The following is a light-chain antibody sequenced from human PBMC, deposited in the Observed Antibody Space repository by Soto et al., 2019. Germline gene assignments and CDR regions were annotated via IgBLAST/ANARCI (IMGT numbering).Light chain of an antibody. CDR1: QTISGT. Sequence: EIVLTQSPATLSVSPGGRATLSCRASQTISGTLAWYQQKPGQAPRLLIYGASSRATGIPDRFSGSGSGTDFTLTISRMEPEDFAAYYCQQFSSTPSWTFGQGTKVDIK. V-gene: IGKV3-20*01. CDR2: GAS. CDR3: QQFSSTPSWT. J-gene: IGKJ1*01.